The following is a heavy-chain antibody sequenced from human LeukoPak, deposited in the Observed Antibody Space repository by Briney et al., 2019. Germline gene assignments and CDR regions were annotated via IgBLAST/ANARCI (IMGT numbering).Heavy chain of an antibody. Sequence: SETLSLTCAVYGGSFSGYYWNWIRQSPGKGLEWIGQINDSGSTNYSPSLKSRVTISVDTSQNQFSLNLRSVTAADTAVYYCARSYCSDTTCYILAFDIWGQGTMVTVSS. CDR1: GGSFSGYY. CDR2: INDSGST. V-gene: IGHV4-34*01. J-gene: IGHJ3*02. D-gene: IGHD2-8*02. CDR3: ARSYCSDTTCYILAFDI.